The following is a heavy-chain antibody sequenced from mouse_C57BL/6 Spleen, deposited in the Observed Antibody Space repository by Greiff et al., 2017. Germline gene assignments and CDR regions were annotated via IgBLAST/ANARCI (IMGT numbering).Heavy chain of an antibody. CDR1: GYTFTSYG. CDR3: ARRYYGSSPDWYFDV. V-gene: IGHV1-81*01. J-gene: IGHJ1*03. CDR2: IYPRSGNT. Sequence: QVQLKQSGAELARPGASVKLSCKASGYTFTSYGISWVKQRTGQGLEWIGEIYPRSGNTYYNEKFKGKATLTADKSSSTAYMELRSLTSEDSAVYFCARRYYGSSPDWYFDVWGTGTTVTVSS. D-gene: IGHD1-1*01.